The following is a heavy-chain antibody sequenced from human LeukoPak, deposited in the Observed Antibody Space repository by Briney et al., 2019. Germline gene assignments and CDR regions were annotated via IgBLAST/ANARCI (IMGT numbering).Heavy chain of an antibody. Sequence: GESLKISCEGSGYTFATSWIVWVRQLPGKGLEWMGIIYPGDSDTRYSPSFQGQVTISADKSITTAYLQWSSLKASDTAIYYCARQRYTYGDFDYWAQGTLVTVSS. CDR3: ARQRYTYGDFDY. CDR2: IYPGDSDT. D-gene: IGHD5-18*01. CDR1: GYTFATSW. V-gene: IGHV5-51*01. J-gene: IGHJ4*02.